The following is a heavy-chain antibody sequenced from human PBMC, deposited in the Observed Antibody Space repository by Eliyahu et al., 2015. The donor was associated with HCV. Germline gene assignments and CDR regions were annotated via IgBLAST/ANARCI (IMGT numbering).Heavy chain of an antibody. J-gene: IGHJ6*02. V-gene: IGHV3-30*18. CDR3: AKGWDTIRFLEWEYGMDV. CDR1: GFTFSSYG. CDR2: ISYDGSNK. D-gene: IGHD3-3*01. Sequence: QVQLVESGGGVVQPGRSLRLSCAASGFTFSSYGMHWVRQAPGKGLEWVAVISYDGSNKYYADSVKGRFTISRDNSKNTLYLQMNSLRAEDTAVYYCAKGWDTIRFLEWEYGMDVWGQGTTVTVSS.